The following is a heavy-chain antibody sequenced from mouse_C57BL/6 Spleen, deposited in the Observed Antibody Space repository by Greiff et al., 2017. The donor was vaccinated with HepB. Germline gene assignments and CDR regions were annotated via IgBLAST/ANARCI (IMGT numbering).Heavy chain of an antibody. CDR1: GYTFTSYG. CDR3: ARGSTFDV. CDR2: IYPRSGNT. D-gene: IGHD5-1*01. V-gene: IGHV1-81*01. Sequence: QVQLKQSGAELARPGASVKLSCKASGYTFTSYGISWVKQRTGQGLEWIGEIYPRSGNTYYNEKFKGKATLTADKSSSTAYMELRSLTSEDSAVYFCARGSTFDVWGTGTTVTVSS. J-gene: IGHJ1*03.